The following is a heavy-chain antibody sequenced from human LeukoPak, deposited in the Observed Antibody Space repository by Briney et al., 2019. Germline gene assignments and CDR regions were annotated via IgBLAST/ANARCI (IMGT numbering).Heavy chain of an antibody. Sequence: GGSLRLSCAASGFAFSSYAMSWVRQAPGKGLEWVSATSGTDGSTYYADSVKGRVTISRDNSKNTLYLQMNSLRAEDTAVYYCAKDRTGLDWGQGTLVTVSS. D-gene: IGHD1-1*01. CDR2: TSGTDGST. CDR1: GFAFSSYA. V-gene: IGHV3-23*01. CDR3: AKDRTGLD. J-gene: IGHJ4*02.